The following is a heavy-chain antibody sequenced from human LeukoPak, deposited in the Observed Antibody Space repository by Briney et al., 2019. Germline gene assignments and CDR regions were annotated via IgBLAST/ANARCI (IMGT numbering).Heavy chain of an antibody. CDR1: GFTFDDYA. CDR3: ASDLSLNYYDSSGS. V-gene: IGHV3-9*01. Sequence: GGSLRLSCAASGFTFDDYAMHWVRQAPGKGLEWVSGISWNSGSIGYADSVKGRFTISRDNAKNTLYLQMNSLRAEDTAVYYCASDLSLNYYDSSGSWGQGTLVTVSS. D-gene: IGHD3-22*01. J-gene: IGHJ3*01. CDR2: ISWNSGSI.